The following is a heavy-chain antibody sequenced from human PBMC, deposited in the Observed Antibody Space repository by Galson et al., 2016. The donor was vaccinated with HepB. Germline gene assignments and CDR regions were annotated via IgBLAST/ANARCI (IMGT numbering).Heavy chain of an antibody. CDR1: GASISGSSYY. CDR2: LYYSGTT. J-gene: IGHJ5*02. V-gene: IGHV4-39*07. D-gene: IGHD6-13*01. CDR3: AREAYSSSANCFDP. Sequence: SETLSLTCSVTGASISGSSYYWVWIRQPPGQGLEWIGSLYYSGTTYYSSSLKRRVTISVNTSKNHFSLRLNSVTAADTSVYYGAREAYSSSANCFDPCGQGTQVTVSS.